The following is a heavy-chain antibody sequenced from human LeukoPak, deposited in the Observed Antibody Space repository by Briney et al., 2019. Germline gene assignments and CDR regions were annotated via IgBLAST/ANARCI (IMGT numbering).Heavy chain of an antibody. CDR2: IIPIFGTA. J-gene: IGHJ6*03. CDR1: GGTFSSYA. Sequence: ASVKVSXKASGGTFSSYAISWVRQAPGQGLEWMGGIIPIFGTANYAQKFQGRVTITADESTSTTYMELSSLRSEDTAVYYCARGPYYDFWIHPYYYYYYMDVWGKGTTVTVSS. CDR3: ARGPYYDFWIHPYYYYYYMDV. V-gene: IGHV1-69*13. D-gene: IGHD3-3*01.